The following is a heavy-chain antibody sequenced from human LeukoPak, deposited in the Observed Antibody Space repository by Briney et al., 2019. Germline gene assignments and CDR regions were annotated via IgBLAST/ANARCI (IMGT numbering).Heavy chain of an antibody. CDR2: IYPGDSDT. J-gene: IGHJ6*02. Sequence: PGESLKISCKGSGYSFTSYWIGWVRQLPGKGLEWMGIIYPGDSDTRYSPSFQGQVTISADKSISTAYLQWSSLKASDTAMYYCARHFDFVTQPRVVPAFYGMDVWGQGTTVTVSS. CDR3: ARHFDFVTQPRVVPAFYGMDV. D-gene: IGHD2-2*01. CDR1: GYSFTSYW. V-gene: IGHV5-51*01.